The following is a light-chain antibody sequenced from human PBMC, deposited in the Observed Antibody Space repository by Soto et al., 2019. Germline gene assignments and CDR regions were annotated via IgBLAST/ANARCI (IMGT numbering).Light chain of an antibody. J-gene: IGLJ1*01. Sequence: QSVLTQPPSVSGAPGQRVIISCTGSSSNIGAGRDVHWYRQFPGEAPKFLISDSNHRPSGVPDRFSVSKSGASAWLVITGLRREDEGDYFCQSYGTSLSGLYVFGTETKLTVL. CDR1: SSNIGAGRD. CDR2: DSN. CDR3: QSYGTSLSGLYV. V-gene: IGLV1-40*01.